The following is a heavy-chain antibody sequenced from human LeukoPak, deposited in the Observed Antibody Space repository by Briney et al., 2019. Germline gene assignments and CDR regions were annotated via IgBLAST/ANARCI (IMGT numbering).Heavy chain of an antibody. J-gene: IGHJ5*01. CDR1: GYTFTSDV. CDR3: ARDFGAWWFDS. D-gene: IGHD3-16*01. CDR2: ISAYNGNT. Sequence: ASVKVSCKASGYTFTSDVISWVRQAPGQGLEWMGWISAYNGNTNYAQKLQGRDTMTTDTSTSTACMELRSLRSDDTAVYYCARDFGAWWFDSWGQGTLITVSS. V-gene: IGHV1-18*01.